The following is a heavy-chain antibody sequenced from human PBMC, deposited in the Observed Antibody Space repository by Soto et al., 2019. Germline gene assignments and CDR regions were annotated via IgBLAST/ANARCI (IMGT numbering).Heavy chain of an antibody. J-gene: IGHJ6*03. Sequence: PSETLSLTCTVSGGSISSGGYYWSWIRQHPGKGLEWIGYIYYSGSTYYNPSLKSRVTISVDTSKNQFSLKLSSVTAADTAVYYCATPSTVTPDYYYMDVWGKGTTVTVSS. D-gene: IGHD4-17*01. CDR2: IYYSGST. CDR1: GGSISSGGYY. V-gene: IGHV4-31*03. CDR3: ATPSTVTPDYYYMDV.